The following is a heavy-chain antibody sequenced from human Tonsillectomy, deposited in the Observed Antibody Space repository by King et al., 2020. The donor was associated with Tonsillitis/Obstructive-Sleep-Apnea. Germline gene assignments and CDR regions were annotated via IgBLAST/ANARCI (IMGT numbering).Heavy chain of an antibody. Sequence: VQLVESGGGLVQPGRSLRLSCTPSGFTFGDYGMSWVRQAPGKGLEWVGFIRGKAYGGTTDYAASLKGRFSISRDDSKSIAYLQMNSLKTEDTAVYYCTRSRSSHPPRIIVEGYYYYYMDVWGKGTTVPVSS. CDR3: TRSRSSHPPRIIVEGYYYYYMDV. J-gene: IGHJ6*03. V-gene: IGHV3-49*04. CDR1: GFTFGDYG. D-gene: IGHD2-15*01. CDR2: IRGKAYGGTT.